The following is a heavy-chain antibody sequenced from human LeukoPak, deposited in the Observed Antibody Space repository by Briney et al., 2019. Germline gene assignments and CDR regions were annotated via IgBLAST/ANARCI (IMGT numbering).Heavy chain of an antibody. J-gene: IGHJ4*02. CDR3: ARYLTYQLLYYFDY. CDR2: ISYDGSNK. V-gene: IGHV3-30-3*01. Sequence: GGSLRLSCAASGFTFSSYAMHWVRQAPGKGLEWVAVISYDGSNKYYADSVKGRFTISRDNSKNTLYLQMNSLRAEDTAVYYCARYLTYQLLYYFDYWGQGTLVSVSS. D-gene: IGHD2-2*01. CDR1: GFTFSSYA.